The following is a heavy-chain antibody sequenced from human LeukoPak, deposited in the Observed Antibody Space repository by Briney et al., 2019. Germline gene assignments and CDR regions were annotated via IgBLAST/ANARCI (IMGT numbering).Heavy chain of an antibody. D-gene: IGHD2-21*01. Sequence: SETLSLTCTVSGGSISSSSYYWGWIRQPPGKGLEWIGSIYYSGSTYYNPSLKSRVTISVDTSKNQFSLKLSSVTAADTAVYYCARVYCGGDCSDYWGQGTLVTVSS. CDR2: IYYSGST. V-gene: IGHV4-39*01. CDR3: ARVYCGGDCSDY. J-gene: IGHJ4*02. CDR1: GGSISSSSYY.